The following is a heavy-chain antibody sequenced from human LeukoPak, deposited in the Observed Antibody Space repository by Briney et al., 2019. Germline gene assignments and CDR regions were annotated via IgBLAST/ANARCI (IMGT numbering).Heavy chain of an antibody. CDR3: ARDGITMVRGVTSNYYYYMDV. CDR2: INPSGGST. Sequence: ASVKVSCKASGYTFTSYGISWVRQAPGQGLEWMGIINPSGGSTSYAQKFQGRVTMTRDTSTSTVYMELSSLRSEDTAVYYCARDGITMVRGVTSNYYYYMDVWGKGTTVTISS. CDR1: GYTFTSYG. J-gene: IGHJ6*03. D-gene: IGHD3-10*01. V-gene: IGHV1-46*01.